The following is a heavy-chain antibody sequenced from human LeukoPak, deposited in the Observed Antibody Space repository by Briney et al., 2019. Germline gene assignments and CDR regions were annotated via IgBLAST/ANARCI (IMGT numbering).Heavy chain of an antibody. D-gene: IGHD3-3*01. CDR2: ISYDGSNK. J-gene: IGHJ4*02. CDR1: GFTFSSYA. CDR3: ERKLRFLEGTTSTAYLDY. V-gene: IGHV3-30-3*01. Sequence: PGRSLRLSCAASGFTFSSYAMPWVRQAPGKGLEWVAVISYDGSNKYYADSVKGRFTISRDNSKSTLYLQMNSLRAEDTAVYYCERKLRFLEGTTSTAYLDYWGQATLVTVSS.